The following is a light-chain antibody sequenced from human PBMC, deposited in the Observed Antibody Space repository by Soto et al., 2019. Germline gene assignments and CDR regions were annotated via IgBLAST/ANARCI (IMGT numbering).Light chain of an antibody. CDR1: QDISNS. CDR3: QQHNSYS. CDR2: HAS. V-gene: IGKV1-5*01. Sequence: DIQMTQSPSSLSTSVGERVTITCQASQDISNSLNWYQQKPGTAPKVLIYHASNLQSGVPSRFSGSGSGTEFTLTISSLQPDDFATYYCQQHNSYSFGQGTKVDIK. J-gene: IGKJ1*01.